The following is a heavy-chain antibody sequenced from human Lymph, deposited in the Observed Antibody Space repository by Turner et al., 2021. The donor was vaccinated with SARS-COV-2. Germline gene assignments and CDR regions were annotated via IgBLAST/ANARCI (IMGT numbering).Heavy chain of an antibody. CDR1: GCTFYDYA. CDR3: AKDPGYCSGGICYSRTYFDY. CDR2: ISGDGGGT. J-gene: IGHJ4*02. D-gene: IGHD2-15*01. Sequence: EVQLVESGGGVVEPGGSLRLSCVASGCTFYDYAMHWVREAPGNGLGWVSVISGDGGGTYYADSVKGRFTISRYNSNNSLSLQMNRLRAKDTALYYCAKDPGYCSGGICYSRTYFDYWGQGTLVTVSA. V-gene: IGHV3-43*02.